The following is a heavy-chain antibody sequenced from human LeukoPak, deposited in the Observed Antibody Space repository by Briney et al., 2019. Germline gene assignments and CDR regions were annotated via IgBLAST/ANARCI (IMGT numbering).Heavy chain of an antibody. CDR3: VRGYMWSGYYYFDY. CDR2: IYHGGCA. Sequence: SETLSLTCTVSGYFITSGYYWGWFRQPPARGLEWIGSIYHGGCALYNTSLWSRVNISVDTSKNQCSLRLPSMTAADTAVYYCVRGYMWSGYYYFDYWGEGTLVTVSS. D-gene: IGHD3-3*01. J-gene: IGHJ4*02. V-gene: IGHV4-38-2*02. CDR1: GYFITSGYY.